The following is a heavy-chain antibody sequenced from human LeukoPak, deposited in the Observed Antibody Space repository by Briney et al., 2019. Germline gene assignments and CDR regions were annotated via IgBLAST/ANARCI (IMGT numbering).Heavy chain of an antibody. CDR2: VSYDGSNK. Sequence: PGGSLRLSCAASGFTFSSYWMSWVRQAPGKGLEWVAVVSYDGSNKYYADSVKGRFTISRDNSKNTLYLQMNSLRAEDTAVYYCAREGNGGETGTESFDYWGQGTLVSVSS. CDR1: GFTFSSYW. J-gene: IGHJ4*02. CDR3: AREGNGGETGTESFDY. D-gene: IGHD1-1*01. V-gene: IGHV3-30*01.